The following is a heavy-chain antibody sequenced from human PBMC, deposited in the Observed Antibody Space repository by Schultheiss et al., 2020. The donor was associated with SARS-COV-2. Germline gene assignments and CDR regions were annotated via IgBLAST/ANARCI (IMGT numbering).Heavy chain of an antibody. CDR1: GYSFTSYW. Sequence: GESLKISCKASGYSFTSYWIGWVRQMPGKGLEWMGIIYPGDSDTRYSPSFQGQVTISADKSISTAYLQWSNLQASDTAIYYCAKTIRLGFSYYHYGMDVWGQGTTVTVSS. V-gene: IGHV5-51*01. CDR3: AKTIRLGFSYYHYGMDV. J-gene: IGHJ6*02. CDR2: IYPGDSDT. D-gene: IGHD3-3*01.